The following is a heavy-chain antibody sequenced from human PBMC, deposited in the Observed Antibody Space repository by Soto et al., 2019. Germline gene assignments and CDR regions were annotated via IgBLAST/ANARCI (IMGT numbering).Heavy chain of an antibody. Sequence: QPGGSLRLSCAASGFTFSSYDMHWVRQATGKGLEWVSAIGTAGDTYYPGSVKGRFTISRENAKNSLYLQMNSLRAEDTAVYYCARELGSSSWYGGRSDYYYYGMDVWGQGTTVTVSS. CDR3: ARELGSSSWYGGRSDYYYYGMDV. V-gene: IGHV3-13*01. CDR2: IGTAGDT. CDR1: GFTFSSYD. D-gene: IGHD6-13*01. J-gene: IGHJ6*02.